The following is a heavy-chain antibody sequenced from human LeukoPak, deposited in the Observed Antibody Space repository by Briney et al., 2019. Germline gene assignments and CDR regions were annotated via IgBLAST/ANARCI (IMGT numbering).Heavy chain of an antibody. J-gene: IGHJ5*02. CDR2: IYHSGTI. CDR3: ARKDGDL. CDR1: GGSIYSYF. Sequence: SETLSLTCTVSGGSIYSYFWTWIRQSPGKGLEWIAYIYHSGTINYNPSLKSRLTISLDTSKNQVSLRLSSVTAADTAVYHCARKDGDLWGQGTLVTVSS. V-gene: IGHV4-4*09.